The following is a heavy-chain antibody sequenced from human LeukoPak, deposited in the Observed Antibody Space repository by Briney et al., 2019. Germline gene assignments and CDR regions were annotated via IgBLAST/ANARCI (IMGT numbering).Heavy chain of an antibody. CDR2: IYVGGST. Sequence: PGGSLRLSCAASGFTVSSNYMSWVRQAPRKGLEWLSVIYVGGSTFYADSVKGRITISRDNSKNTVYLQMNSLRGEDSAVYYCARDWPHCSSTSCYFYMDVWGRGTTVTVSS. CDR3: ARDWPHCSSTSCYFYMDV. CDR1: GFTVSSNY. J-gene: IGHJ6*03. D-gene: IGHD2-2*01. V-gene: IGHV3-66*02.